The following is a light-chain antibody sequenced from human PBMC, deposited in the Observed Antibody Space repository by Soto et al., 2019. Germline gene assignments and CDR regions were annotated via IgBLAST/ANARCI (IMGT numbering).Light chain of an antibody. J-gene: IGLJ2*01. Sequence: QSVLTQPPSASGSPGQSVTISCTGTSSDVGGYNYVSWYQQHPGKAPKLMIYEVTKRSSEVPDRFSGSKSGNTASLTVSGLQAEDEADYYCSSYAGSNKIFGGGTKLTVL. CDR1: SSDVGGYNY. CDR3: SSYAGSNKI. CDR2: EVT. V-gene: IGLV2-8*01.